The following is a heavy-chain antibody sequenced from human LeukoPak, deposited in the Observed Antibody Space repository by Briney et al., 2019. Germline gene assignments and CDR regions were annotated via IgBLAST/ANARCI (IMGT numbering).Heavy chain of an antibody. J-gene: IGHJ4*02. CDR2: ISYDGSNK. Sequence: GGSLRLSCAASGFTFSSYAMHWVRQAPGKGLEWVAVISYDGSNKYYADSVKGRFTISRDNSKNTLYLQMNSLRAEDTAVYYCAKTEAAGSRFEDWGQGTLVTVSS. D-gene: IGHD6-13*01. CDR3: AKTEAAGSRFED. V-gene: IGHV3-30-3*02. CDR1: GFTFSSYA.